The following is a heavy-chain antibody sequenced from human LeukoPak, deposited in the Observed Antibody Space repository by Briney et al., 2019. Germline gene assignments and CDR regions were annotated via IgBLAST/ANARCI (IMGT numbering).Heavy chain of an antibody. CDR1: GFTFSSYA. CDR3: AREGRVSGYDFDS. V-gene: IGHV3-74*03. CDR2: INSDGSSI. D-gene: IGHD5-12*01. J-gene: IGHJ4*02. Sequence: PGGSLRLSCAASGFTFSSYAMNWVRQAPGKGLVWVSRINSDGSSITYADSVKGRFTISRDNAKNTLYLQMNSLGVEDTAVYYCAREGRVSGYDFDSWGQGTLVTVSS.